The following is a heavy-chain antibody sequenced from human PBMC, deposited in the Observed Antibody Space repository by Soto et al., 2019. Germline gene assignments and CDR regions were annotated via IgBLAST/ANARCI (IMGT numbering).Heavy chain of an antibody. CDR1: GFSLSSSGVG. V-gene: IGHV2-5*02. J-gene: IGHJ4*02. CDR3: AHPAGLQGNWNGGVFDF. Sequence: QITLKESGPTRGRPTQTLTLTCTFSGFSLSSSGVGVGWIRQPPGKALERLALIYWDDDKRYSPSLKNRLTIADDTSNRQVVLTRSHFDPMDTATYYWAHPAGLQGNWNGGVFDFWGQGALVTVSS. D-gene: IGHD1-1*01. CDR2: IYWDDDK.